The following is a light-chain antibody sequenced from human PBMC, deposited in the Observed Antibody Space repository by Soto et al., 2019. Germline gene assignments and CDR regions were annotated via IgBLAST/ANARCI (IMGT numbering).Light chain of an antibody. Sequence: DLQMTQSPPSLSASVGDRVTITCRASQSISSYLNWYQQKPGKAPKLLIYAASSLQSGVPSRFSGSGSGTDFTLTISSLQPEDFASYYCQQSYSTPCTFGQGTKLEIK. CDR2: AAS. J-gene: IGKJ2*02. CDR1: QSISSY. CDR3: QQSYSTPCT. V-gene: IGKV1-39*01.